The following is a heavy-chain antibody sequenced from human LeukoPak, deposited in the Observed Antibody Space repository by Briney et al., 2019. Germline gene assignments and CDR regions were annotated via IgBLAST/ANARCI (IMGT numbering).Heavy chain of an antibody. Sequence: PGGSLRLSCAASGFTFSSYSMNWVRQAPGKGLEWVSSISSSSSYIYYADSVKGRFTISRDNAKNSLYLQMNSLRAEDTAVYYCARDPTDVIFGVVIAYYFDYWGQGTLVTVSS. CDR2: ISSSSSYI. D-gene: IGHD3-3*01. J-gene: IGHJ4*02. CDR1: GFTFSSYS. V-gene: IGHV3-21*01. CDR3: ARDPTDVIFGVVIAYYFDY.